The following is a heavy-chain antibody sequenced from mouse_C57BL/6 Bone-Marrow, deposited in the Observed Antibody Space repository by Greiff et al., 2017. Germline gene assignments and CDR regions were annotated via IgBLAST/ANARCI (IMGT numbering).Heavy chain of an antibody. V-gene: IGHV14-2*01. J-gene: IGHJ1*03. CDR1: GFNIKDYY. Sequence: EVKLMESGAELVKPGASVKLSCTASGFNIKDYYMHWVKQRTEQGLEWIGRIDPEDGETKYAPKFQGKATITADTSSNTAYLQLSSLTSEDTAVYYCASTTVVAKGYFDVWGTGTTVTVSS. CDR2: IDPEDGET. CDR3: ASTTVVAKGYFDV. D-gene: IGHD1-1*01.